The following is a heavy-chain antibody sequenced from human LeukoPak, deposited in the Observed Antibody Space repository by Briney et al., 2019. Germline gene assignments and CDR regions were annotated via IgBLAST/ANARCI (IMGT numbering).Heavy chain of an antibody. Sequence: GSLRLSCAASGFTFSSYAMHWVRQAPGKGLEWVAVISYDGSNKHYADSVKGRFTISRDNSKNTLYLQMNSLRAEDTAVYYCARVARGETYYDFWSGFDYWGQGTLVTVSS. CDR2: ISYDGSNK. J-gene: IGHJ4*02. CDR3: ARVARGETYYDFWSGFDY. V-gene: IGHV3-30-3*01. CDR1: GFTFSSYA. D-gene: IGHD3-3*01.